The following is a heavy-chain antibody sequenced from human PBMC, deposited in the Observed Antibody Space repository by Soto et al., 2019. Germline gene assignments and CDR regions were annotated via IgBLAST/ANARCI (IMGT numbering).Heavy chain of an antibody. J-gene: IGHJ5*02. CDR2: INHSGST. Sequence: SETLSLTCAVYGGSFSGYYWSWIRQPPGKGLEWIGEINHSGSTNYNPSLKSRVTISVDTSKDQFSLKLSSVTAADTAVYYCAKRSGSSSWYRYGNWFDPWGQGTLVTVSS. V-gene: IGHV4-34*01. CDR1: GGSFSGYY. D-gene: IGHD6-13*01. CDR3: AKRSGSSSWYRYGNWFDP.